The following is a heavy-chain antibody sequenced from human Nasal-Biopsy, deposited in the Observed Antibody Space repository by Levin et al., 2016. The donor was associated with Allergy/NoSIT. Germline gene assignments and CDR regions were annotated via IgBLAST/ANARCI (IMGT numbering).Heavy chain of an antibody. CDR3: ATRPQGVDTVSGSFYFDY. V-gene: IGHV3-7*01. CDR2: IKQDESEK. CDR1: GFTFNTYW. J-gene: IGHJ4*02. Sequence: GGSLRLSCAASGFTFNTYWMSWVRQAPGKGLEWVANIKQDESEKYYVDSVKGRLTVSRDNAKSSLYLQMNSLRAADTAVYYCATRPQGVDTVSGSFYFDYWGPGTLVTVSS. D-gene: IGHD3-10*01.